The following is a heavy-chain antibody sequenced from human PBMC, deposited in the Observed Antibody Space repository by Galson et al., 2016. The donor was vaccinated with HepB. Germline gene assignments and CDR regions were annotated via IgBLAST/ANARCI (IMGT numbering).Heavy chain of an antibody. J-gene: IGHJ4*02. D-gene: IGHD1-26*01. CDR2: ISSSSGSYI. V-gene: IGHV3-21*01. Sequence: SPRLSCAASGFTFSSYSMNWVRQAPGRGLEWVSSISSSSGSYIYYADSVKGRFTISRDNAKNSLYLQMNSLRAEDTAVYYCARGRGNYYYFGYWGQGTLVTVPS. CDR3: ARGRGNYYYFGY. CDR1: GFTFSSYS.